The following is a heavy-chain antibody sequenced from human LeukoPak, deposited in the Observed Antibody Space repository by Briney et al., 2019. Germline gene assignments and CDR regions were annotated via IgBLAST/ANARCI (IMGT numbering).Heavy chain of an antibody. V-gene: IGHV1-24*01. Sequence: GASVKVSCKVSGYTLTELSMHWLRQAPGKGLEWMGGFDPEDGETIYAQKFQGRVTMTEDTSTDTAYMELSSLRSEDTAVYYCATGAGEGVISWFDPWGQGTLVTVSS. J-gene: IGHJ5*02. D-gene: IGHD3-10*01. CDR1: GYTLTELS. CDR2: FDPEDGET. CDR3: ATGAGEGVISWFDP.